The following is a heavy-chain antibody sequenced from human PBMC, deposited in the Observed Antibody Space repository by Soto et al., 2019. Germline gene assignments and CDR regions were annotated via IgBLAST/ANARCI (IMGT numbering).Heavy chain of an antibody. V-gene: IGHV1-69*01. Sequence: QVQLVQSGAEVKKPGSSVKVSCKASGGTFSSYAISWVRQAPGQGLEWMGGIIPIFGTANYAQKFQGRVTITADESTSTAYMGLSSLRSEDTAVYYCARARGIAAAGDYYGMDVWGQGTTVTVSS. CDR1: GGTFSSYA. CDR2: IIPIFGTA. CDR3: ARARGIAAAGDYYGMDV. J-gene: IGHJ6*02. D-gene: IGHD6-13*01.